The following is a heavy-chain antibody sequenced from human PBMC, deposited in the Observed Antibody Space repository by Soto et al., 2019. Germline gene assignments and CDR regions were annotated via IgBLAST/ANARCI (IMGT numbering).Heavy chain of an antibody. CDR2: INPNSGGT. CDR1: GYTFTGYY. J-gene: IGHJ6*02. V-gene: IGHV1-2*02. Sequence: ASVKVSCKASGYTFTGYYMHWVRQAPGQGLEWMGWINPNSGGTNYAQMFQGRVTITRDTSISTAYMELSRLRSDDTAVYYCAHPQYYYGSGSYYEDYYYGRDVWGQGTTVTVSS. CDR3: AHPQYYYGSGSYYEDYYYGRDV. D-gene: IGHD3-10*01.